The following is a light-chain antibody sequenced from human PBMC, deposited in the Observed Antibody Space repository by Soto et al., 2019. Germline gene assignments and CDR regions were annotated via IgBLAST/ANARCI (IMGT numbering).Light chain of an antibody. CDR1: SSDVGGYNF. CDR2: EVT. CDR3: SSYTSRSTPV. J-gene: IGLJ2*01. V-gene: IGLV2-14*01. Sequence: QSALTQPASVSGSPGQSITISCTGTSSDVGGYNFVSWYQHHPGKPPKLMIYEVTNRPSGVSNRFSGSKSGNTASLTISGLQAEDEADYYCSSYTSRSTPVFGGGTKLTVL.